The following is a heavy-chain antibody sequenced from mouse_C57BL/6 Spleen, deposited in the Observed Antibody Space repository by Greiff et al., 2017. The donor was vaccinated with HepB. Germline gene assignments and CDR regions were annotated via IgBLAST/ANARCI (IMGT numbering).Heavy chain of an antibody. CDR2: ISYSGST. V-gene: IGHV3-1*01. J-gene: IGHJ3*01. CDR3: ARDKYDWFAY. CDR1: GYSITSGYD. D-gene: IGHD2-14*01. Sequence: VQLKESGPGMVKPSQSLSLTCTVTGYSITSGYDWHWIRHFPGNKLEWMGYISYSGSTNYNPSLKSRISITHDTSKNHFFLKLNSGTTEDTATYYCARDKYDWFAYWGQGTLVTVSA.